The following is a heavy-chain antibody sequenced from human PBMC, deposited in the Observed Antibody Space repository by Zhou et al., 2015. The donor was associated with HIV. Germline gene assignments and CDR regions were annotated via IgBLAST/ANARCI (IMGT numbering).Heavy chain of an antibody. J-gene: IGHJ1*01. V-gene: IGHV1-69*12. CDR2: IIPIFGTA. D-gene: IGHD2-15*01. Sequence: QVQLVQSGAEVKKPGSSVKVSCKASGGTFSSYAISWVRQAPGQGLEWMGGIIPIFGTANYAQKFQGRVTITADESTSTAYMELSSLRSEDTAVYYCASPPRVAATLIPVFQHWGQGTLVTVSS. CDR1: GGTFSSYA. CDR3: ASPPRVAATLIPVFQH.